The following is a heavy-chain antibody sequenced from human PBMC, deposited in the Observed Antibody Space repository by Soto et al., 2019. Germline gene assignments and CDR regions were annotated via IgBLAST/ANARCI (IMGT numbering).Heavy chain of an antibody. CDR3: AREGPYSGSSSGGDAFDI. D-gene: IGHD6-6*01. CDR2: IYYSGST. J-gene: IGHJ3*02. Sequence: PSETLSLTCTVSGGSVSSYYWSWIRQPPGKGLEWIGYIYYSGSTNYNPSLKSRVTISVDTSKNQFSLKLSSVTAADTAVYYCAREGPYSGSSSGGDAFDIWGQGTMVTVSS. V-gene: IGHV4-59*02. CDR1: GGSVSSYY.